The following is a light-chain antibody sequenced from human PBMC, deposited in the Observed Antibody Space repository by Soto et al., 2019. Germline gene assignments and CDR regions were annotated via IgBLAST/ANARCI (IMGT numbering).Light chain of an antibody. V-gene: IGKV1-5*03. CDR3: EQYKTDAT. Sequence: DTQMTQSPSTLSASVGDRVTITRRASQSLGRWLAWYQQKPGRAPKLLIYEASSLESGVPSRFSGSGSGTEFTLTITNLQPDDFATYYCEQYKTDATFGGGTKVDIK. J-gene: IGKJ4*01. CDR2: EAS. CDR1: QSLGRW.